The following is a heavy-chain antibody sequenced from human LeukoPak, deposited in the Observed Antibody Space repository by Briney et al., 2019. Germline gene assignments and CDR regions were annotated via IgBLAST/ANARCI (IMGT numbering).Heavy chain of an antibody. CDR3: ARVLGSEDY. CDR2: ISSSGSTI. CDR1: GDSISNYY. D-gene: IGHD1-26*01. Sequence: LSLTCTVSGDSISNYYWSWIRQPAGKGLEWVSYISSSGSTIYYADSVKGRFTISRDNAKNSLYLQMNSLRAEDTAVYYCARVLGSEDYWGQGTLVTVSS. V-gene: IGHV3-11*01. J-gene: IGHJ4*02.